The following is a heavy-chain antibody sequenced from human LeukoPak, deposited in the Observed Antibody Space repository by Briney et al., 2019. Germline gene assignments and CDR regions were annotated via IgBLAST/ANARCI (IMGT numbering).Heavy chain of an antibody. V-gene: IGHV1-2*02. Sequence: ASVKVSCKASGYTFTGYYMHWVRQAPGQGLEWMGWINPNSGGTNYAQKFQGRVTMIRDTSISTAYMELSRLRSDDTAVYYCARDLHDILTGYQEYYFDYWGQGTLVTVSS. D-gene: IGHD3-9*01. J-gene: IGHJ4*02. CDR3: ARDLHDILTGYQEYYFDY. CDR2: INPNSGGT. CDR1: GYTFTGYY.